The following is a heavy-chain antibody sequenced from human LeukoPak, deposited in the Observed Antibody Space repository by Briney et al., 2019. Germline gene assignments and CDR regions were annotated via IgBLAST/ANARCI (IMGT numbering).Heavy chain of an antibody. Sequence: GGSLRLSCVASGFTFSSHGIHWVRQAPGKGLEWVAVISFDGSNKYFADSVKGGFTISRDNSKNTLYLRMNSLRAEDTAVYYCAKDYYDSSGYNSDNDASDIWGQGTMVTVSS. D-gene: IGHD3-22*01. CDR3: AKDYYDSSGYNSDNDASDI. CDR2: ISFDGSNK. V-gene: IGHV3-30*18. CDR1: GFTFSSHG. J-gene: IGHJ3*02.